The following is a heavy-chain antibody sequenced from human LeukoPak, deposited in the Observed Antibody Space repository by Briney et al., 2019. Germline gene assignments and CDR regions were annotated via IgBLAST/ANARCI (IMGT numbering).Heavy chain of an antibody. CDR3: AKDQEAIMGYSYGLVDY. V-gene: IGHV3-23*01. CDR1: GFTFSSYA. D-gene: IGHD5-18*01. Sequence: PGGSLRLSCAASGFTFSSYAMSWVRQAPGKGLERVSAISGSGGSTYYADSVKGRFTISRDNSKNTLYLQMDSLRAEDTAVYYCAKDQEAIMGYSYGLVDYWGQGTLVTVSS. CDR2: ISGSGGST. J-gene: IGHJ4*02.